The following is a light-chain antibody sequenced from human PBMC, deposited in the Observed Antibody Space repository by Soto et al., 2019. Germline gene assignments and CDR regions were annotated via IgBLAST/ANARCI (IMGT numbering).Light chain of an antibody. CDR1: SSDVGGYNY. CDR3: SSYTSSNTRYV. V-gene: IGLV2-14*03. J-gene: IGLJ1*01. Sequence: QSVLTQPASVSGSPGQSITISCTGTSSDVGGYNYVSWYQQHPGKAPKLMIYDVSSRPSGVSYRFSGSKSGNTASLTISGLQAEDEADYYCSSYTSSNTRYVFGTGTKLPS. CDR2: DVS.